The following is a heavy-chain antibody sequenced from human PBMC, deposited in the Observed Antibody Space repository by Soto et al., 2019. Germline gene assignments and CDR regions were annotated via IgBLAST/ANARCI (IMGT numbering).Heavy chain of an antibody. CDR3: AKVRDYVWGSYRSNWFDP. CDR2: ISGSGGST. Sequence: GGSLRLSCAASGFTFSSYAMSWVRQAPGKGLEWVSAISGSGGSTYYADSVKGRFTISRDNSKNTLYLQMNSLRAEDTAVYYCAKVRDYVWGSYRSNWFDPWGQGTLVTVSS. J-gene: IGHJ5*02. D-gene: IGHD3-16*02. CDR1: GFTFSSYA. V-gene: IGHV3-23*01.